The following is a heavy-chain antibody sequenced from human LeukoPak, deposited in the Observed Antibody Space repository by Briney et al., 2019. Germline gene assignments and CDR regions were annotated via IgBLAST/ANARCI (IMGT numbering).Heavy chain of an antibody. Sequence: GASVKVSCKASGYTFTGNHIHWVRQAPGQGLEWMGIINPNGRSTNYAHKFQGRVTMTSDTSTSTVYMELSGLRSEDTAMYYCAREQGQVPGPLVVAGTYYFDYWGQGTLVTVSS. CDR1: GYTFTGNH. CDR3: AREQGQVPGPLVVAGTYYFDY. D-gene: IGHD2-15*01. CDR2: INPNGRST. J-gene: IGHJ4*02. V-gene: IGHV1-46*01.